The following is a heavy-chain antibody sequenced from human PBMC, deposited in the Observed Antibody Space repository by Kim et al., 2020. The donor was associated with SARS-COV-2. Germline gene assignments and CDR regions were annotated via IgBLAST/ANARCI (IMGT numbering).Heavy chain of an antibody. V-gene: IGHV3-15*05. D-gene: IGHD2-2*01. CDR1: GVTFSDAW. J-gene: IGHJ3*02. Sequence: GGSLRLSCAASGVTFSDAWMTWVRQAPGKGLEWIGRIKRKIDGETTEYAAPVKGRFTISRDDSKNILWLQMNSLKTEDTAVYYCATDCAASSSCYDAYAMWGQGTTVIVSS. CDR2: IKRKIDGETT. CDR3: ATDCAASSSCYDAYAM.